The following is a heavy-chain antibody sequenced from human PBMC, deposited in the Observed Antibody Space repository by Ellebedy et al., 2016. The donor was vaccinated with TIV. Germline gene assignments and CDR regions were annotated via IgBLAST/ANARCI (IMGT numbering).Heavy chain of an antibody. Sequence: GGSLRLXCEASGFTFSDYYMSWIRQAPGKGLEWVSYISSGSTNTDDAHSVKGRFTISRDNARNSLFLQMNSLRAEDTAVYHCVSDFSWAFDHWGQGILVTVSS. J-gene: IGHJ4*02. D-gene: IGHD2-15*01. CDR2: ISSGSTNT. CDR1: GFTFSDYY. CDR3: VSDFSWAFDH. V-gene: IGHV3-11*06.